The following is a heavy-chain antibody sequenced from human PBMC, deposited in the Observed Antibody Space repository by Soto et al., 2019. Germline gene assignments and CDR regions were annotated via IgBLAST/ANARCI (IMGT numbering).Heavy chain of an antibody. CDR1: GFTLRSYG. CDR2: ISYDGSDS. V-gene: IGHV3-30*18. J-gene: IGHJ4*02. Sequence: QVQLVESGGGVVQPGRSLRLSCAASGFTLRSYGMHWVRQAPGKGLEWVAVISYDGSDSSYVDSVKGRFTISRDNAKNTLYLQMNSLRVEDTAVYYCAKGADDYGDRIDYWGQGTLITVSS. CDR3: AKGADDYGDRIDY. D-gene: IGHD4-17*01.